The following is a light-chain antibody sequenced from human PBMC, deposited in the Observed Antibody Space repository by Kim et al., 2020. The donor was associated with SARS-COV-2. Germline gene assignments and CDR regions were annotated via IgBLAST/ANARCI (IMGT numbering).Light chain of an antibody. J-gene: IGKJ4*01. Sequence: DIQMTQSPSSVSASVGDSVTITCRASQGVSRWLAWYQQRPGKAPNLLIYGASSLQTGVPSRFSGGGSGTDFTLTINSLQPEDVATYYCQQDNSMPFTFGRGTKVDIK. CDR3: QQDNSMPFT. CDR2: GAS. V-gene: IGKV1-12*02. CDR1: QGVSRW.